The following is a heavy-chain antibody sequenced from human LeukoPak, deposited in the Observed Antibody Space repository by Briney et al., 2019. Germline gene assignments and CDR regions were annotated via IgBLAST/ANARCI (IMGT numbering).Heavy chain of an antibody. D-gene: IGHD6-19*01. CDR2: INPNSGGT. CDR1: GYTFTGYY. Sequence: ASVTVSCKASGYTFTGYYMYWVRQAPGQGLEWMGWINPNSGGTNYAQKFQGRVTMTRDTSISTAYMELSWLRSDDTAVYYCAREGIAVADTNWFDPWGQGTLVTVSS. J-gene: IGHJ5*02. V-gene: IGHV1-2*02. CDR3: AREGIAVADTNWFDP.